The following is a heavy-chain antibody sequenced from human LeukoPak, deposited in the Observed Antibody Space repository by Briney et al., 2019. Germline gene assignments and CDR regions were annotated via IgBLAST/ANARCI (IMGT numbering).Heavy chain of an antibody. CDR3: ARDCPSGSGSYWGGSDY. D-gene: IGHD1-26*01. Sequence: ASVKVSCKASGYTFTGYYMHWVRQAPGQGLEWVGQINPNSGGTNYAQKFQGRVTMTRDTSISTAYMELSRLRSDDTAVYYCARDCPSGSGSYWGGSDYWGQGTLVTVSS. V-gene: IGHV1-2*06. CDR1: GYTFTGYY. CDR2: INPNSGGT. J-gene: IGHJ4*02.